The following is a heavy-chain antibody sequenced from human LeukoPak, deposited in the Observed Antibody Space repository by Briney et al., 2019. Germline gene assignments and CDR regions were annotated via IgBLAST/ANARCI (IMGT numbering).Heavy chain of an antibody. CDR2: ISSSGSTI. Sequence: GGSLRLSCAASGFTFSSYEMNWVRQAPGKGLEWVSYISSSGSTIYYADSVKGRFTISRDNSWNTLYLHMHSLRADDTGIYYCARAPSGLIKGSYDIWGQGTKVTVSA. V-gene: IGHV3-48*03. J-gene: IGHJ3*02. CDR3: ARAPSGLIKGSYDI. CDR1: GFTFSSYE. D-gene: IGHD3-10*01.